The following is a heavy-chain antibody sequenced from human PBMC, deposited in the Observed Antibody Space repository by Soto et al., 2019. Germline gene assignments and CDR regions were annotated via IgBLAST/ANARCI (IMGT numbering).Heavy chain of an antibody. CDR2: IYYSGST. CDR3: AGPSIAVAGTLDY. CDR1: GGSISSSSYY. V-gene: IGHV4-39*01. D-gene: IGHD6-19*01. Sequence: SETLSLTCTVSGGSISSSSYYWGWIRRPPGKGLEWIGSIYYSGSTYYNPSLKSRVTISVDTSKNQFSLKLSSVTAADTAVYYCAGPSIAVAGTLDYWGQGTLVTVSS. J-gene: IGHJ4*02.